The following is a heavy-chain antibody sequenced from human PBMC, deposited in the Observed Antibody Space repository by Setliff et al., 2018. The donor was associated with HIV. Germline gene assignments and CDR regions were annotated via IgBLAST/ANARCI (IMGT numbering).Heavy chain of an antibody. CDR1: GFTFSSYW. D-gene: IGHD4-17*01. CDR3: AREPSTVTTDYFDY. V-gene: IGHV3-7*01. Sequence: LRLSCAASGFTFSSYWMSWVRQAPGKGLEWVANIKQDGSEKYYVDSVKGRFTISRDNAKNSLYLQMNSLRAEDTAVYYCAREPSTVTTDYFDYWGQGTLVTVSS. J-gene: IGHJ4*02. CDR2: IKQDGSEK.